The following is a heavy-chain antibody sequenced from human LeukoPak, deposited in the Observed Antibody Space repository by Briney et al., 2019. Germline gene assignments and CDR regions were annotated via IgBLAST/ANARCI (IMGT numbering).Heavy chain of an antibody. V-gene: IGHV3-7*01. CDR3: ARESYYDSSGYSDAFDI. CDR2: IKQDGSEK. CDR1: GFTFSSYW. J-gene: IGHJ3*02. Sequence: GGSLRPSCAASGFTFSSYWMSWVRQAPGKGLEWVANIKQDGSEKYYVDSVKGRFTISRDNAKNSLYLQMNSLRAEDTAVYYCARESYYDSSGYSDAFDIWGQGTMVTVSS. D-gene: IGHD3-22*01.